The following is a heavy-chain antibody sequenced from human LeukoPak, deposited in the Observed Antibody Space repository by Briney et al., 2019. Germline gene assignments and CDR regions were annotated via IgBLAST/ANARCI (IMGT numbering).Heavy chain of an antibody. CDR3: ARGSWRLRSWDYFDY. V-gene: IGHV3-30*03. J-gene: IGHJ4*02. Sequence: GGSLRLSCAASGFTFSSYGMHWVRQAPGKGLEWVAVISYDGSNKYYADSVKGRFTISRDNSKNTLYLQMNGLRAEDTAVYYCARGSWRLRSWDYFDYWGQGTLVTVSS. D-gene: IGHD6-25*01. CDR1: GFTFSSYG. CDR2: ISYDGSNK.